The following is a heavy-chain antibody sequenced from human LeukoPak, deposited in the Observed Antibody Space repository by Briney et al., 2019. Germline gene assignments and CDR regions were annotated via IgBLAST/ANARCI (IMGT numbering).Heavy chain of an antibody. J-gene: IGHJ4*02. CDR2: ISGSGGAT. Sequence: GGSLRLSCAASGFTFSSSPMNWVRQAPGKGLEWVSVISGSGGATFYGDSVQGRFTISRDNSRDTLYLQMNSLTAEDTAVYYCGKYAQTSVGVNDYRGQGTLVTVSS. CDR3: GKYAQTSVGVNDY. CDR1: GFTFSSSP. V-gene: IGHV3-23*01. D-gene: IGHD3-10*01.